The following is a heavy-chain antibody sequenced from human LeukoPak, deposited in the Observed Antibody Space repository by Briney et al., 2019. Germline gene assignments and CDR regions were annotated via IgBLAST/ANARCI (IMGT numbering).Heavy chain of an antibody. CDR1: GGSISSSSYY. CDR3: AREEWEEWEPSRHDAHYWYFDL. D-gene: IGHD1-26*01. V-gene: IGHV4-61*01. Sequence: PSETLSLTCTVSGGSISSSSYYWGWIRQPPGKGLEWIGYIYYSGSTNYNPSLKSRVTISVDTSKNQFSLKLSSVTAADTAVYYCAREEWEEWEPSRHDAHYWYFDLWGRGTLVTVSS. J-gene: IGHJ2*01. CDR2: IYYSGST.